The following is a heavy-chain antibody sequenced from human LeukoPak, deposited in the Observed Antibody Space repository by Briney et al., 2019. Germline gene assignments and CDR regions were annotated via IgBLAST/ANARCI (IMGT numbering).Heavy chain of an antibody. CDR2: IYYSGST. Sequence: SETLSLTCTVSGGSISSSSYYWGWIRQPPGKGLEWIGSIYYSGSTYYNPSLKSRVTISVDTSKNQFSLKLSSVTAADTAVYYCARGVTDFWSGPHRPFDYWGQGTLVTVSS. J-gene: IGHJ4*02. CDR1: GGSISSSSYY. V-gene: IGHV4-39*07. CDR3: ARGVTDFWSGPHRPFDY. D-gene: IGHD3-3*01.